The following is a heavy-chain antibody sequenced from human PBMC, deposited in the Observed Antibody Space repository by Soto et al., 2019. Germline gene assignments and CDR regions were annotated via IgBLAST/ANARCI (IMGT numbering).Heavy chain of an antibody. D-gene: IGHD2-2*01. V-gene: IGHV1-2*04. CDR1: GYTFTGYY. Sequence: ASVKVSCKASGYTFTGYYMHWVRQAPGQGLEWMGWINPNSGGTNYAQKFQGWVTSTRESSISTAYMEPGRLRFDDTAVYYCARDLTYCSSTSCQRPPFDYWGQGTLVTVSS. J-gene: IGHJ4*02. CDR2: INPNSGGT. CDR3: ARDLTYCSSTSCQRPPFDY.